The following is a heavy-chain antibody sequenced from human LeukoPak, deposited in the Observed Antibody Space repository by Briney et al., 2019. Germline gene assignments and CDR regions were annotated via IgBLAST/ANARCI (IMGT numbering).Heavy chain of an antibody. CDR1: GGSISSYY. V-gene: IGHV4-59*01. CDR2: IYFSGGT. J-gene: IGHJ6*02. CDR3: AREDPQTTVPEGLDV. Sequence: SGTLSLTCTVSGGSISSYYWSWMRQSPERGLEGSGYIYFSGGTNYNPSLKSRGTISVDKSKTQFSLKLRSVTAADAAVYYCAREDPQTTVPEGLDVWGQGTTVTVSS. D-gene: IGHD4-17*01.